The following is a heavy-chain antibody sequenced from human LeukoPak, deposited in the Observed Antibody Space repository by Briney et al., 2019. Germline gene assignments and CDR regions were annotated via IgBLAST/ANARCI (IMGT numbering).Heavy chain of an antibody. CDR2: ISSSSSYT. V-gene: IGHV3-11*05. D-gene: IGHD6-19*01. Sequence: GGSLRLSCAASGFTFSDYYMSWIRQAPGKGLEWVSYISSSSSYTDYADSVKGRFTISRDNAKNSLYLQMNSLRAEDTAVYYCARVTQAVAGLDYWGQGTLVTVSS. CDR3: ARVTQAVAGLDY. J-gene: IGHJ4*02. CDR1: GFTFSDYY.